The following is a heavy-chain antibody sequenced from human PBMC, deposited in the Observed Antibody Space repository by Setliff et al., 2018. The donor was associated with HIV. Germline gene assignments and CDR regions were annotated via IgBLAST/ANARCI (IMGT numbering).Heavy chain of an antibody. CDR3: ARDRIAAAGTSYAFDI. CDR2: INPDGSTT. D-gene: IGHD6-13*01. CDR1: GFTFSDYW. Sequence: GGSLRLSCAASGFTFSDYWMHWVRQVPGKGLVYVSRINPDGSTTTYADSVEGRFTISRDNAKNSLYLQMNSLRAEDTAVYYCARDRIAAAGTSYAFDIWGQGTMVTVSS. V-gene: IGHV3-74*01. J-gene: IGHJ3*02.